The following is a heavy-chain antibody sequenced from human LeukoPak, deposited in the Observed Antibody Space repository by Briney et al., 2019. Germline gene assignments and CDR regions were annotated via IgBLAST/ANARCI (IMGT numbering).Heavy chain of an antibody. CDR3: ARATAAGLNAFDI. D-gene: IGHD6-13*01. V-gene: IGHV4-59*01. CDR1: GGSISTYF. J-gene: IGHJ3*02. CDR2: IFYTGMT. Sequence: SETLSLTCTVSGGSISTYFWSSIRQPPGKGLEWFGYIFYTGMTNYNPSLKRRVTISVDTSKNQFSLRLTSVTAADTAVYFCARATAAGLNAFDIWGQGTMVTASS.